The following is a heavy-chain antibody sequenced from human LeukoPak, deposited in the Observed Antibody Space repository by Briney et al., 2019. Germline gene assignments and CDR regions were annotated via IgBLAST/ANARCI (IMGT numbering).Heavy chain of an antibody. D-gene: IGHD3-22*01. CDR3: ARDSSRAWYYYDSSGSTFDP. CDR2: IKQDGSEK. J-gene: IGHJ5*02. Sequence: GGSLRLSCAASGFTFSSYWMSWVRQAPGKGPEWVANIKQDGSEKYYVDSVKGRFTISRDNAKNSLYLQMNSLRSEDTAVYYCARDSSRAWYYYDSSGSTFDPWGHGTLVTVSS. V-gene: IGHV3-7*01. CDR1: GFTFSSYW.